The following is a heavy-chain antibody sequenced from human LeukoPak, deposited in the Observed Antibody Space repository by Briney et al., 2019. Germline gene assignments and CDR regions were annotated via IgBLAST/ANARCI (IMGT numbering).Heavy chain of an antibody. CDR2: ISWNSDSI. Sequence: GGSLRLSCAASGFTFDDYAMHWVRQAPGKGLEWVSGISWNSDSIGYADSVKGRFTISRDNAKNSLYLQMNSLRAEDTAVYYCERSGYDSSHAFDIWGQGTMVTVSS. CDR1: GFTFDDYA. CDR3: ERSGYDSSHAFDI. J-gene: IGHJ3*02. V-gene: IGHV3-9*01. D-gene: IGHD5-12*01.